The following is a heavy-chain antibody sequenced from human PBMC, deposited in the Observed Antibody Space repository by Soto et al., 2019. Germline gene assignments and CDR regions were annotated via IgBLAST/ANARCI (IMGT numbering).Heavy chain of an antibody. CDR3: ARDRGGYCSGGICYFNWFDH. D-gene: IGHD2-15*01. CDR2: IIPIFGTA. V-gene: IGHV1-69*01. Sequence: VKVSCKTLGGTSSSYAISWVRQTSGHGPEWMGGIIPIFGTANYAQKFQGRVTITADESTSTAYMELSSLRSEDTAVYYCARDRGGYCSGGICYFNWFDHWGQGTLVTVSS. J-gene: IGHJ5*02. CDR1: GGTSSSYA.